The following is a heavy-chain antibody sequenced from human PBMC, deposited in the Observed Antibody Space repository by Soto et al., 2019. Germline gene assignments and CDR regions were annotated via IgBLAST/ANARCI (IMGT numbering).Heavy chain of an antibody. CDR2: IIPIFGTA. J-gene: IGHJ4*02. D-gene: IGHD3-22*01. CDR3: ARDRAPHYYDSSGYYYFY. Sequence: SVKVSCKASGGTFSSYAMSWVRQAPGQGLEWMGGIIPIFGTANYAQKFQGRVTITADESTSTAYMELSSLRSEDTAVYYCARDRAPHYYDSSGYYYFYWGKGTLVT. CDR1: GGTFSSYA. V-gene: IGHV1-69*13.